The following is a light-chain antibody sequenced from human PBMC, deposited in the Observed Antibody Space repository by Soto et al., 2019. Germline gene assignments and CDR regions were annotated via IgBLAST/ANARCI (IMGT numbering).Light chain of an antibody. V-gene: IGKV3-20*01. CDR3: QQYGSSGT. Sequence: EIVLTQSPGTLSLXXVXXXXXXXRASQSVSNNYLAWYQQKPGQAPRLLIYGASNRATGIPDRFSGSGSGTDFTLTISRLEPEDFAVYYCQQYGSSGTFGQGTKVDIK. J-gene: IGKJ1*01. CDR1: QSVSNNY. CDR2: GAS.